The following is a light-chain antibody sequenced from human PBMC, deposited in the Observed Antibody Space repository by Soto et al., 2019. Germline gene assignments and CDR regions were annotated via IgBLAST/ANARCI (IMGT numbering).Light chain of an antibody. Sequence: EIVLTQSPATLSLSPGEGATLSCRASQSVSNYLAWYQQRPGQAPRLLIYDASNRATGVPARFSGSGSGTDFTLTSSSLEPEDFAIYYCQQRSSWPLTFGGGTKVEIK. CDR1: QSVSNY. CDR2: DAS. CDR3: QQRSSWPLT. J-gene: IGKJ4*01. V-gene: IGKV3-11*01.